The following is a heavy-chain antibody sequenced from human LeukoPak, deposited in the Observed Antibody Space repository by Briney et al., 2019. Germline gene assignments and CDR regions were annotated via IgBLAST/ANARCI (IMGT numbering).Heavy chain of an antibody. J-gene: IGHJ4*02. Sequence: GGSLRLSCAASAFTFSDHYMDWVRQSPGKGLEWVGRIRNKLKGSTTEYAASVKGRFTISRDDSQNLLYLQTNTLIIEDTALYFCTRASRNSRDHYFFDSWGQGTLVTVSS. V-gene: IGHV3-72*01. CDR3: TRASRNSRDHYFFDS. CDR1: AFTFSDHY. D-gene: IGHD3-22*01. CDR2: IRNKLKGSTT.